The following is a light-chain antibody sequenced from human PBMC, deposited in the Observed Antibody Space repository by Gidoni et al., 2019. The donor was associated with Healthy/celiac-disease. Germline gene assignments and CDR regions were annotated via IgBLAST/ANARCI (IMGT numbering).Light chain of an antibody. CDR1: QSVSSY. V-gene: IGKV3-11*01. CDR2: DAS. J-gene: IGKJ5*01. Sequence: EIVLTQSPATLSLSPGERATLSCRASQSVSSYLAWYQQKPGQAPRLLIYDASNRATGIPARFSGSGSGTDFTLTISSLEPEDFAVYYCQQRSNWPPITFGKGTRLKIK. CDR3: QQRSNWPPIT.